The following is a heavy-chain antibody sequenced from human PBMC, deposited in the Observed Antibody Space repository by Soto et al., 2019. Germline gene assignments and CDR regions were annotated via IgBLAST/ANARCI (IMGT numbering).Heavy chain of an antibody. Sequence: GPTLVNPTQTLTLTCTFSGFSLSTGGVGVGWIRQPPGKALEWLALIYWDDDKRYSPSLKSRLTITKDTSKNQVVLTMTNMDPVDTATYYCARQASQYYDSSGYYYIDWFDPWGQGTLVTVSS. J-gene: IGHJ5*02. CDR3: ARQASQYYDSSGYYYIDWFDP. V-gene: IGHV2-5*02. CDR1: GFSLSTGGVG. CDR2: IYWDDDK. D-gene: IGHD3-22*01.